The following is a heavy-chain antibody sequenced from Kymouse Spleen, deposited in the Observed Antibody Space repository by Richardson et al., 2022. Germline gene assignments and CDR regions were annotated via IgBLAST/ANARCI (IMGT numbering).Heavy chain of an antibody. V-gene: IGHV4-34*01. D-gene: IGHD1-7*01. Sequence: QVQLQQWGAGLLKPSETLSLTCAVYGGSFSGYYWSWIRQPPGKGLEWIGEINHSGSTNYNPSLKSRVTISVDTSKNQFSLKLSSVTAADTAVYYCARNNWNYEDAFDIWGQGTMVTVSS. CDR3: ARNNWNYEDAFDI. CDR1: GGSFSGYY. J-gene: IGHJ3*02. CDR2: INHSGST.